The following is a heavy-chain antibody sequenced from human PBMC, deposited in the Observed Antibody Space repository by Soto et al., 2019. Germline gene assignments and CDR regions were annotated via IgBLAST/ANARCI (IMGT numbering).Heavy chain of an antibody. D-gene: IGHD3-22*01. V-gene: IGHV4-59*01. CDR2: IYYSGST. J-gene: IGHJ6*04. CDR1: GGSISSYY. CDR3: AREGYSSGYYYYYGMDV. Sequence: QVQLQESGPGLVKPSETLSLTCTVSGGSISSYYWSWIRQPPGKGLEWIGYIYYSGSTNYNPSLKNRVTISVDTSKNQFSLKLSSVTAADTAVYYCAREGYSSGYYYYYGMDVWGKGTTVTVSS.